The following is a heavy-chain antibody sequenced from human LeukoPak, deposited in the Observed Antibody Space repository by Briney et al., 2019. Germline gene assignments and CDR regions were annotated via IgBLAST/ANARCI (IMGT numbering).Heavy chain of an antibody. CDR2: INPNSGGT. J-gene: IGHJ3*02. CDR1: GYTFTGYY. V-gene: IGHV1-2*02. D-gene: IGHD3-10*01. CDR3: ARDRITMVRGVIKPNDAFDI. Sequence: ASVKVSCKASGYTFTGYYMHWVRQAPGQGLEWMGWINPNSGGTNYAQKFQGRVTMTRDTSISTAYMELSRLRSDDTAVYYCARDRITMVRGVIKPNDAFDIWGQGTMVTVSS.